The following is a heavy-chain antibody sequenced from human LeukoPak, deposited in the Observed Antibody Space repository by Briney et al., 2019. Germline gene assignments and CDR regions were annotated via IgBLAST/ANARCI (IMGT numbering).Heavy chain of an antibody. D-gene: IGHD3-10*01. CDR2: ISSSSSTI. CDR3: AKDYGSGTNWFDP. J-gene: IGHJ5*02. Sequence: VGSLRLSCAASGFSFSSYSMNWVRQAPGKGLEWVSYISSSSSTIYYADSVKGRFTISRDNSKNTLYLQMNSLRAEDTAVYYCAKDYGSGTNWFDPWGQGTLVTVPP. V-gene: IGHV3-48*01. CDR1: GFSFSSYS.